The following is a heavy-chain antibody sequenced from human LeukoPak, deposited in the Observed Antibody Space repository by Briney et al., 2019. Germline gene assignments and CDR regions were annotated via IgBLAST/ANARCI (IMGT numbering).Heavy chain of an antibody. CDR3: ARVRLGVGAFDI. Sequence: ASVKVSCKASRYTFTGYYMHGVRQAPGQGLEWMGWINPNSGGTNYAQKFQGRVTMTRDTTISTAYMELSRLRSDDTAVYYCARVRLGVGAFDIWRQGTMVSVSS. V-gene: IGHV1-2*02. D-gene: IGHD1-1*01. J-gene: IGHJ3*02. CDR2: INPNSGGT. CDR1: RYTFTGYY.